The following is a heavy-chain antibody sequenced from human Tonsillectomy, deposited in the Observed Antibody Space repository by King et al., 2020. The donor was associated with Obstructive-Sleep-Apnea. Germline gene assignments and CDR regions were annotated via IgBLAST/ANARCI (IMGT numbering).Heavy chain of an antibody. J-gene: IGHJ4*02. Sequence: VQLQESGPGLVKPSETLSLTCTVSGGSISSSSYYWGWIRQPPGKGLEWIGSIYYSGSTYYNPSLKSRVTISVDTSKNQFSLKLSSVTAAVTAVYYCARVLYYDFWSGYSEYWGQGTLVTVSS. D-gene: IGHD3-3*01. CDR1: GGSISSSSYY. CDR2: IYYSGST. CDR3: ARVLYYDFWSGYSEY. V-gene: IGHV4-39*07.